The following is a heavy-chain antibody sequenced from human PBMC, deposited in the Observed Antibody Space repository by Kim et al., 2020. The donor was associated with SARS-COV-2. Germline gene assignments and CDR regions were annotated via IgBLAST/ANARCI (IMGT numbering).Heavy chain of an antibody. CDR3: TRESDYDFWSGSKDAFDI. Sequence: GGSLRLSCTASGFTFGDYAMSWVRQAPGKGLEWVGFIRSKAYGGTTEYAASVKGRFTISRDDSKSIAYLQMNSLKTEDTAVYYCTRESDYDFWSGSKDAFDIWGQGTMVTVSS. V-gene: IGHV3-49*04. CDR2: IRSKAYGGTT. J-gene: IGHJ3*02. CDR1: GFTFGDYA. D-gene: IGHD3-3*01.